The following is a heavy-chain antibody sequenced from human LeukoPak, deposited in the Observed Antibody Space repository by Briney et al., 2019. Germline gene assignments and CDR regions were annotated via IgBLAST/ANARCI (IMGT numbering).Heavy chain of an antibody. D-gene: IGHD6-19*01. CDR3: ARRVSSGWYFDY. V-gene: IGHV1-2*02. CDR1: GYTFTGYY. CDR2: IDPNSGGT. Sequence: ASVKVSFKASGYTFTGYYMHWVRQAPGQGLEWMGWIDPNSGGTNYAQKFQGRVTMTRDTSISTAYMELSRLRSDDTAVYYCARRVSSGWYFDYWGQGTLVTVSS. J-gene: IGHJ4*02.